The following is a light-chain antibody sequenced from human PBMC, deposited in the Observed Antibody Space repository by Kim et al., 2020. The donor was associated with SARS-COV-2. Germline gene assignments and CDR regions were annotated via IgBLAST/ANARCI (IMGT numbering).Light chain of an antibody. CDR2: LNSDGRH. Sequence: QLVLTQSPSASASLGDSVKLTCTLSSGHSRYDIAWHQQQPEKGPRFLMKLNSDGRHTKGDGIPDRFSGSSSGAERHLTISSLQSDDEADYYCQTWGTGIQVFGGGTKLTVL. J-gene: IGLJ2*01. CDR3: QTWGTGIQV. V-gene: IGLV4-69*01. CDR1: SGHSRYD.